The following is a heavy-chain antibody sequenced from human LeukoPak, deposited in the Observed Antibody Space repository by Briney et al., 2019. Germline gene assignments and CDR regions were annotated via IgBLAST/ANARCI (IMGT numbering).Heavy chain of an antibody. CDR1: GFIFSSYG. V-gene: IGHV3-33*01. Sequence: GGSLRLSCAASGFIFSSYGMHWVRQAPGKGLEWVAVIWYDGSNKYYADSVKGRFTISRDNSKNTLYLQMNSLRAEDTAVYYCAREQYCSGGSCYPIDYWGQGTLVTVSS. D-gene: IGHD2-15*01. J-gene: IGHJ4*02. CDR2: IWYDGSNK. CDR3: AREQYCSGGSCYPIDY.